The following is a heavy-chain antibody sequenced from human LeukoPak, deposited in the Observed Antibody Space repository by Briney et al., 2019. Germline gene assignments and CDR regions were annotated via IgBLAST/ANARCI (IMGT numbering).Heavy chain of an antibody. V-gene: IGHV3-23*01. D-gene: IGHD4-17*01. Sequence: GGSLRLSCAASGFTFNSYSMTWVRQAPGKGLEWVSGVSGSGVITHYADSVKGRFTISRDNSKNTLYLQMNSLRAEDTAVYYCSKVTKDYGDYVRDAMDVWGQGTTVTVSS. CDR2: VSGSGVIT. J-gene: IGHJ6*02. CDR3: SKVTKDYGDYVRDAMDV. CDR1: GFTFNSYS.